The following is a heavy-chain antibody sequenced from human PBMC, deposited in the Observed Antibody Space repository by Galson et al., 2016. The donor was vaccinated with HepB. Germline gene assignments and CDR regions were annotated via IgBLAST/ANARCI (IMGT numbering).Heavy chain of an antibody. CDR1: GFTFRSYA. Sequence: LSCAASGFTFRSYAMHWVRQVPGKGLEWVALISYDGSNKYYADSVKGRFTISRDNSKNTLYLQMNSLRAEDTAVYYCARDRDSSSYYKVSSYYYGMDVWGQGTTVTVSS. J-gene: IGHJ6*02. D-gene: IGHD3-22*01. V-gene: IGHV3-30-3*01. CDR3: ARDRDSSSYYKVSSYYYGMDV. CDR2: ISYDGSNK.